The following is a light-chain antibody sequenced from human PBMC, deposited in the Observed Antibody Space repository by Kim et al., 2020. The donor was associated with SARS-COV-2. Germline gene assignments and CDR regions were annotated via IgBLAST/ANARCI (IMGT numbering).Light chain of an antibody. J-gene: IGLJ2*01. CDR3: NSWDSSGDHL. CDR2: NKK. V-gene: IGLV3-19*01. CDR1: SLRNYN. Sequence: VAVGQTVRITCQGDSLRNYNINWYQQKPGQAPVLVIYNKKDRPSGIPDRFSGSNSGNTASLTITGTQAEDEADYYCNSWDSSGDHLFGGGTQLTVL.